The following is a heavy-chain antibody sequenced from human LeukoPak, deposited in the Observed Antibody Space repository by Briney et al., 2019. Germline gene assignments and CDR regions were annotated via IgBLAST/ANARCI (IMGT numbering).Heavy chain of an antibody. V-gene: IGHV3-48*03. Sequence: GGSLRLSCAASGFTFSSYEMNWVRKAPAKGLEWVSYISSSGSTIYYADSVKGRFTISRDNAKNSLYLQMNSLRAEDTAVYYCAELGITMIGGVWGKGTTVTISS. CDR2: ISSSGSTI. D-gene: IGHD3-10*02. CDR1: GFTFSSYE. CDR3: AELGITMIGGV. J-gene: IGHJ6*04.